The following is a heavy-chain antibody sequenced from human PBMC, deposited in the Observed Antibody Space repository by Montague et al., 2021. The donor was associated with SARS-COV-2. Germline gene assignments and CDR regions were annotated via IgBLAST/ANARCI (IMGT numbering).Heavy chain of an antibody. CDR1: GDSVSSNSAT. CDR2: TYYKSKWYN. V-gene: IGHV6-1*01. Sequence: CAISGDSVSSNSATWNWVRQSPSRGLEWLGRTYYKSKWYNDYAXXXRXRVTINPDTSKNQFSLQLNSVTPEDTAIYYCTSGREGNYNVMDVWGQGTTVTVS. CDR3: TSGREGNYNVMDV. J-gene: IGHJ6*02. D-gene: IGHD1-1*01.